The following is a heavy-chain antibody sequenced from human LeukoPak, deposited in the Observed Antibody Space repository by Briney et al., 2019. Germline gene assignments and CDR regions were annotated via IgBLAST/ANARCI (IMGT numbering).Heavy chain of an antibody. J-gene: IGHJ4*02. CDR3: ARDLSYYDSSGSAED. CDR1: GYTFTGYY. CDR2: INPNSGGT. V-gene: IGHV1-2*02. Sequence: VASVKVSCKASGYTFTGYYMHWVRQAPGQGLEWMGWINPNSGGTNYAQKFQGRVTMTRDTSISTAYMELSRLGSDDTAVYYCARDLSYYDSSGSAEDWGQGTLVTVSS. D-gene: IGHD3-22*01.